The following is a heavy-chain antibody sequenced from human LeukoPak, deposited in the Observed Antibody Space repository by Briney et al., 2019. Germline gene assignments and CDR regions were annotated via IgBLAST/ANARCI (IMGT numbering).Heavy chain of an antibody. D-gene: IGHD3-22*01. J-gene: IGHJ6*02. CDR2: IYYSGST. CDR3: ARDGAQYDSLDYEGEYYYYFGMDV. V-gene: IGHV4-59*12. Sequence: SETLSLTCTVSGGCISSYYWSWIRQPPGKGLEWIGYIYYSGSTNYNPSLKSRVTISVDTSKNQFSLKLSSVAAADTAVYYCARDGAQYDSLDYEGEYYYYFGMDVWGQGATVTVSS. CDR1: GGCISSYY.